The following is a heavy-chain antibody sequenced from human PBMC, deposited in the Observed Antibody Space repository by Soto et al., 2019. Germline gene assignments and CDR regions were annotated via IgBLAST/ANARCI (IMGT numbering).Heavy chain of an antibody. D-gene: IGHD5-18*01. Sequence: EVQLVQSGAEVKKSGESLKISCKVSGYYFTNYWIAWVRQMPGKGLEWMGNIYPGDSETRYNPSFQGQVIISVDKSINTAYLRWSSLTASDSAMYYCVRVEAVAMVTHYFQYWGQGTLVTVSS. V-gene: IGHV5-51*01. CDR2: IYPGDSET. J-gene: IGHJ4*02. CDR3: VRVEAVAMVTHYFQY. CDR1: GYYFTNYW.